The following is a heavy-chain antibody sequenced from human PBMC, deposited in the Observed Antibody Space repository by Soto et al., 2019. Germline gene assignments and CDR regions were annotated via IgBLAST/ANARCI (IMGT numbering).Heavy chain of an antibody. CDR3: ARVDYYDSSGYLLDY. CDR2: ISSSSSYT. J-gene: IGHJ4*02. D-gene: IGHD3-22*01. V-gene: IGHV3-11*06. Sequence: GGSLRLSCAASGFTFSDYYMSWIRQAPGKGLERVSYISSSSSYTNYADSVKGRFTISRDNAKNSLYLQMNSLRAEDTAVYYCARVDYYDSSGYLLDYWGQGTLVTVSS. CDR1: GFTFSDYY.